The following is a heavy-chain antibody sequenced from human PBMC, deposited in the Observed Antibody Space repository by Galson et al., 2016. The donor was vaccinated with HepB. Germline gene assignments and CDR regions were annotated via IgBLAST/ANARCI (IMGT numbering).Heavy chain of an antibody. CDR2: IYSNEDT. J-gene: IGHJ6*03. CDR3: ATGIVVAGKYYYYYMDV. CDR1: GGSISRDYY. D-gene: IGHD6-19*01. Sequence: LPCIVSGGSISRDYYWGWIRQPPGRGLEWIGSIYSNEDTYYNPSLKSRVTISVDTSKNQFSLRLNSVTAADTGVYYCATGIVVAGKYYYYYMDVWGKGTTVTVSS. V-gene: IGHV4-39*01.